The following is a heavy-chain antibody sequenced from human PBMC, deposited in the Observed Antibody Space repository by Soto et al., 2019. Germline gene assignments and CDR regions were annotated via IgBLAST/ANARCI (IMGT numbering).Heavy chain of an antibody. CDR2: ISHDSDYT. CDR3: ARPNTPYYGGNSGAFDI. J-gene: IGHJ3*02. V-gene: IGHV3-11*06. Sequence: QVQLVESGGGLVKPGGSLRLSCAASGFTFSDYYMSWIRQAPGQGLEWVSYISHDSDYTSYADSGRGRFSISRDNAQKSLYLQINRLRAEDTALYSCARPNTPYYGGNSGAFDIWGQGTMVTVSS. D-gene: IGHD4-17*01. CDR1: GFTFSDYY.